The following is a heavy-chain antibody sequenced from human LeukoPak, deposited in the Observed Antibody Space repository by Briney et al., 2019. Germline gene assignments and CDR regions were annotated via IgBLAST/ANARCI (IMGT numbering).Heavy chain of an antibody. D-gene: IGHD3-16*01. Sequence: GGSLRLSCAASGFTFSSYGMHWVRQAPGKGLEWVAFIWYDGTYKSYADSVKGRFTISRDNSKNTLYLHMNSLRAEDPAVYYCAKDEATSGGGLASWGQGTLVSVSS. CDR3: AKDEATSGGGLAS. CDR1: GFTFSSYG. V-gene: IGHV3-30*02. CDR2: IWYDGTYK. J-gene: IGHJ4*02.